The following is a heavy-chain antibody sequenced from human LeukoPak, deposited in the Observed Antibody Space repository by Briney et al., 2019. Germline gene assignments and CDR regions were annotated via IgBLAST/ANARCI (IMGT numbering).Heavy chain of an antibody. CDR3: ARREDDFWSGYSDY. Sequence: SETLSLTCTVSGGSISSSSYYWDWIRQPPGKGLEWIGSIYYSGSTYYNPSLKSRVTISVDTSKNQFSLKLSSVTAADTAVYYCARREDDFWSGYSDYWGQGTLVTVSS. J-gene: IGHJ4*02. V-gene: IGHV4-39*01. CDR1: GGSISSSSYY. D-gene: IGHD3-3*01. CDR2: IYYSGST.